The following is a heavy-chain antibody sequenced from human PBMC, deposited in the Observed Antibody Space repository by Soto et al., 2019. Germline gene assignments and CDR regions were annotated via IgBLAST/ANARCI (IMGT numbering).Heavy chain of an antibody. CDR1: GFTFSSYG. J-gene: IGHJ4*02. D-gene: IGHD6-19*01. CDR3: AKVWVAGTVAEVGYFDY. Sequence: GGSLRLSCAASGFTFSSYGMHWVRQAPGKGLEWVAVISYDGSNKYYADSVKGRFTISRDNSKNTLYLQMNSLRAEDTAVYYCAKVWVAGTVAEVGYFDYWGQGTLVTVSS. CDR2: ISYDGSNK. V-gene: IGHV3-30*18.